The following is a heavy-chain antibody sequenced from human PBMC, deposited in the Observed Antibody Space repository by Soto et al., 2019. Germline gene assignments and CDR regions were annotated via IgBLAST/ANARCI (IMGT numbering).Heavy chain of an antibody. CDR1: GFIFSNYG. Sequence: QVQLVESGGGVVQPGRSLRLSCAASGFIFSNYGMHWVRQAPGKGLEWVAVISYHGSDKYYADSVKGRFTISRDNSKNPLYLQMASLRAEDTAVYSCAKDHVTTTVTTVGYWCQGNRVSVSS. CDR2: ISYHGSDK. V-gene: IGHV3-30*18. D-gene: IGHD4-17*01. CDR3: AKDHVTTTVTTVGY. J-gene: IGHJ4*02.